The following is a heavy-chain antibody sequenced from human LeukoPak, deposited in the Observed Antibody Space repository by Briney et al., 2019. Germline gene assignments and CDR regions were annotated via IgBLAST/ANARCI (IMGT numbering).Heavy chain of an antibody. V-gene: IGHV4-34*01. CDR3: ARSPSDGIRDGYNFFDY. Sequence: PSETLSLTCAVYGGSFSGYYWSWIRQPPGKGLEWIGEINHSGSTNYNPSLKSRVTISVDTSKNQFSLKLSSVTAADTAVYYCARSPSDGIRDGYNFFDYWGQGTLVTVSS. CDR1: GGSFSGYY. J-gene: IGHJ4*02. CDR2: INHSGST. D-gene: IGHD5-24*01.